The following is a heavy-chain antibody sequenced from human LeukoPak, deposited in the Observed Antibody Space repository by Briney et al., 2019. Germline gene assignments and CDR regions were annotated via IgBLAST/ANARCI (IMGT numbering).Heavy chain of an antibody. CDR2: ISWNSGSI. CDR1: GFTFDDYA. J-gene: IGHJ4*02. Sequence: GGSLRLSCAASGFTFDDYAMHWVRQAPGKGLEWVSGISWNSGSIGYADSVKGRFTISRDNAKNSLYLQMNSLRAEDTALYYCAKVRDRGYDSSGYFDYWGQGTLVTVSS. V-gene: IGHV3-9*01. CDR3: AKVRDRGYDSSGYFDY. D-gene: IGHD3-22*01.